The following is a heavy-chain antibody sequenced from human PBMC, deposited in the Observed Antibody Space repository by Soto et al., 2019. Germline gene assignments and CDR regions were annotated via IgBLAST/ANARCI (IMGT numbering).Heavy chain of an antibody. Sequence: GGSLRLSCAASGFTFNSYGMHWVRQAPGKGLEWVAVISYDGSNKYFADSVKGRFTISRDNSKNTLYLQMNSLRAEDTAVYYCATDRSNYYGMDVWGQGTTVTVSS. J-gene: IGHJ6*02. CDR3: ATDRSNYYGMDV. CDR2: ISYDGSNK. CDR1: GFTFNSYG. V-gene: IGHV3-30*03.